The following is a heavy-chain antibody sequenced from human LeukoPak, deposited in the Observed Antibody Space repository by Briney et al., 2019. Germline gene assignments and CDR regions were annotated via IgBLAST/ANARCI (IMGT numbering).Heavy chain of an antibody. CDR1: GASISSNNW. CDR3: ASYDFWSGQPYFDY. D-gene: IGHD3-3*01. V-gene: IGHV4-4*02. J-gene: IGHJ4*02. Sequence: SGTLSLTCAVSGASISSNNWWWSWVRQPPGKGLEWIGEINHSGSTNYNPSLKSRVTISVDTSKNQFSLKLSSVTAADTAVYYCASYDFWSGQPYFDYWGQGTLVTVSS. CDR2: INHSGST.